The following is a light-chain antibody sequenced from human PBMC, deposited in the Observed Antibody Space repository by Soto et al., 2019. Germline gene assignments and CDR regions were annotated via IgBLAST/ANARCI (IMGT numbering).Light chain of an antibody. CDR1: QSVSSN. Sequence: EIVMTQSPATLSVSPGERATLSCRANQSVSSNLAWYQQKPGQAPRLLISGASTRATGIPDRFSGSGSGTEFTLTISSLQSEDFAVYYCQEYNNWPALTFGGGPRWIS. CDR2: GAS. CDR3: QEYNNWPALT. V-gene: IGKV3-15*01. J-gene: IGKJ4*01.